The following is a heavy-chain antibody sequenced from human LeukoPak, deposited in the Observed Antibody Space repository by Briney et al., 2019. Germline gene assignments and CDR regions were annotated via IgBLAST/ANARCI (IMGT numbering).Heavy chain of an antibody. CDR2: ISGSGGST. D-gene: IGHD5-24*01. CDR3: AKGDARGDGYNLDAFDI. CDR1: GFTFSSYA. V-gene: IGHV3-23*01. Sequence: GGSLRLSCAASGFTFSSYAMSWVRQAPGKGLEWVSAISGSGGSTYYADSVKGRFTISRDNSKNTLYLQMNSMSAEDTAVYYCAKGDARGDGYNLDAFDIWGQGTMVTVSS. J-gene: IGHJ3*02.